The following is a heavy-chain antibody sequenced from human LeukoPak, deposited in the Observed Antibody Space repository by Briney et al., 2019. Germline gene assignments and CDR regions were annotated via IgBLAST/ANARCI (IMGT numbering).Heavy chain of an antibody. V-gene: IGHV1-46*01. D-gene: IGHD6-13*01. Sequence: ASVKVSCKASGYTFTSYYMHWVRQAPGQGLEWMGIINPSGGSTSYAQKFQGRVTMTRDTSTSTVYMELSSLRSEDTAVYYCARSRYSSSQGINDWFDPWGQGTLVTVSS. CDR3: ARSRYSSSQGINDWFDP. CDR2: INPSGGST. J-gene: IGHJ5*02. CDR1: GYTFTSYY.